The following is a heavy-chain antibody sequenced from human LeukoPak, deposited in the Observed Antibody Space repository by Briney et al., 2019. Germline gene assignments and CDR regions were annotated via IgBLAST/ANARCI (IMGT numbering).Heavy chain of an antibody. V-gene: IGHV1-69*01. CDR3: ARGGSSFHFDY. Sequence: GSSVKVSCKASGGTFSSYAISWVRQAPGQGLEWRGGIIPIFVTANYAQKFQGRVTITADESTSTAYMDLSSLRSEDTAVYYCARGGSSFHFDYWGQGTLVTVSS. CDR2: IIPIFVTA. CDR1: GGTFSSYA. D-gene: IGHD6-6*01. J-gene: IGHJ4*02.